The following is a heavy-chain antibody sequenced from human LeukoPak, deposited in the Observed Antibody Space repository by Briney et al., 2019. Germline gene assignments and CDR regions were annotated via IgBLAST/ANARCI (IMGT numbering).Heavy chain of an antibody. J-gene: IGHJ4*02. V-gene: IGHV3-23*01. CDR3: AKDRTYYYESRGYFDY. Sequence: GGSLRPSRAASGFTFSSYAMSWVRQAPGKGLEWVSTISGSGGSTYYADSVKGRFTISRDSSKNTLYLQMNSLRAEDTAVYYCAKDRTYYYESRGYFDYWGQGTLVTVSS. CDR1: GFTFSSYA. D-gene: IGHD3-22*01. CDR2: ISGSGGST.